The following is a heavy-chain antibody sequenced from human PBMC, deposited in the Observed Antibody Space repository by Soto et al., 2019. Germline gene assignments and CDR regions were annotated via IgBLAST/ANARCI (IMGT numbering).Heavy chain of an antibody. J-gene: IGHJ6*02. Sequence: SETLSLTCTVSGGSISSSSYYWGWIRQPPGKGLEWIGSIYYSGSTYYNPSLKSRVTISVDTSKNQFSLKLSSVTAADTAVYYCARLSFTYYDILTGFPNYGMDVWGQGTTVTVSS. CDR1: GGSISSSSYY. D-gene: IGHD3-9*01. CDR3: ARLSFTYYDILTGFPNYGMDV. CDR2: IYYSGST. V-gene: IGHV4-39*01.